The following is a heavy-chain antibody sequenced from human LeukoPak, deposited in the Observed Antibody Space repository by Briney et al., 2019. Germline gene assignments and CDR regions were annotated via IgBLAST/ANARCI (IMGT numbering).Heavy chain of an antibody. CDR3: AKDVTAATTHNFDY. J-gene: IGHJ4*02. CDR2: ISWNSGSI. V-gene: IGHV3-9*01. Sequence: PGRSLRLSCAASGFAFDDYAMHWVRQAPGKGLEWVSGISWNSGSIGYADSVKGRFTISRDNAKNSLYLQMNSLRAEDTALYYCAKDVTAATTHNFDYWGQGTLVTVSS. D-gene: IGHD2-15*01. CDR1: GFAFDDYA.